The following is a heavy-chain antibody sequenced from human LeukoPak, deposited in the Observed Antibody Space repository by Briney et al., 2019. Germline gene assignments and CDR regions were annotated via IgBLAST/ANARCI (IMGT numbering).Heavy chain of an antibody. J-gene: IGHJ6*02. CDR2: IIPIFGTA. Sequence: ASVKVSCKASGGTFSSYAISWVRQAPGQGLEWMGGIIPIFGTANYAQKFQGRVTITADESTSTAYMGLSSLRSEDTAVYYCARDRRYSGYGPRPHSGMDVWGQGTTVTVSS. V-gene: IGHV1-69*13. D-gene: IGHD5-12*01. CDR3: ARDRRYSGYGPRPHSGMDV. CDR1: GGTFSSYA.